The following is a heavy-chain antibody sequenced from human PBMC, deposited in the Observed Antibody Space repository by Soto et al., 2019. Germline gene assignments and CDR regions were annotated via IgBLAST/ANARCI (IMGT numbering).Heavy chain of an antibody. CDR2: IRSKAYGGTT. D-gene: IGHD1-26*01. CDR1: GFTFGDYA. CDR3: TRGSLGATNY. Sequence: EVQLVESGGGLVQPGRSLRLSCTASGFTFGDYAMSWVRQAPGKGLEWVGFIRSKAYGGTTEYAASVKGRFTISRDDSKSIAYLQMNSLKTEDTAVYYCTRGSLGATNYWGQGTLVTVSS. J-gene: IGHJ4*02. V-gene: IGHV3-49*04.